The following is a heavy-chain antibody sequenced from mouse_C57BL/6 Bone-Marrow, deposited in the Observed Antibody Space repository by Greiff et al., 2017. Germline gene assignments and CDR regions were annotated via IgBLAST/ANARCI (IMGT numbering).Heavy chain of an antibody. Sequence: EVMLVESGGDLVKPGGSLKLSCAASGFTFSSYGMSWVRQTPDKRLEWVATISSGGSYTYYPDSVKGRFTISRDNAKNTLYLQMSSLKSEDTAMYYCARHGRPDYWGQGTTLTVSS. J-gene: IGHJ2*01. D-gene: IGHD4-1*01. V-gene: IGHV5-6*01. CDR2: ISSGGSYT. CDR3: ARHGRPDY. CDR1: GFTFSSYG.